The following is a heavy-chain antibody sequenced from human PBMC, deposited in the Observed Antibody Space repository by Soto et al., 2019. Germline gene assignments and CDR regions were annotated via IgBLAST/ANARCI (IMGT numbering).Heavy chain of an antibody. D-gene: IGHD3-16*02. CDR1: GYTFTSYG. Sequence: QVQLVQSGAEVKKPGASVKVSCKASGYTFTSYGISWVRQAPGQGLEWMGWIRAYNGNTNYAQKLQGRVTMTTDTVTSPGYMEPRSLRSVDTAVYYCERDLRKFGVWGSYRPLGYWGQEPLVTVSS. CDR2: IRAYNGNT. CDR3: ERDLRKFGVWGSYRPLGY. V-gene: IGHV1-18*01. J-gene: IGHJ4*02.